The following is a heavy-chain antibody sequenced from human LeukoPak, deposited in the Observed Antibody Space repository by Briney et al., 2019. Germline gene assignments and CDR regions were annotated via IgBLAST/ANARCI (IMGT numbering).Heavy chain of an antibody. CDR2: IMPIFGTA. V-gene: IGHV1-69*05. Sequence: ASVKVSCKASGGTFSSYAIGWVRQAPGQGLEWMGGIMPIFGTANYAQKFQGRVTITTDESTSTAYMELSSLRSEDTAVYYCARGSIQLWLNFDYWGQGTLVTVSS. CDR1: GGTFSSYA. CDR3: ARGSIQLWLNFDY. J-gene: IGHJ4*02. D-gene: IGHD5-18*01.